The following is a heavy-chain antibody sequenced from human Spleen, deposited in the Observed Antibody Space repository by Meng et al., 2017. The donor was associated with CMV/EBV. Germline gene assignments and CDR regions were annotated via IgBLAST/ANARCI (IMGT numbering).Heavy chain of an antibody. V-gene: IGHV1-2*02. CDR3: TRGRGDSGWSFQH. CDR1: GYTFIAYY. D-gene: IGHD6-19*01. J-gene: IGHJ1*01. Sequence: ASVKVSCKASGYTFIAYYIYWVRQAPGQGLEWMGWINPNSGVTNYARKFQGRVTVTRDTSITTAYMELSRLRSDDTAVYYCTRGRGDSGWSFQHWGQGTLVTVPQ. CDR2: INPNSGVT.